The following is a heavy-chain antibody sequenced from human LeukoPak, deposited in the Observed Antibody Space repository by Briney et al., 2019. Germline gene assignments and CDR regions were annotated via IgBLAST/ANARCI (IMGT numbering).Heavy chain of an antibody. CDR3: ARGSNYYGLGY. D-gene: IGHD3-10*01. CDR2: INHSGST. CDR1: GGSFSGYY. J-gene: IGHJ4*02. V-gene: IGHV4-34*01. Sequence: SETLSLTCAVYGGSFSGYYWSWIRQPPGKGLEWMGEINHSGSTNYNPSLKSRVTISVDTSKNQFSLKLSSVTAADTAVYYCARGSNYYGLGYWGQGTLVTVSS.